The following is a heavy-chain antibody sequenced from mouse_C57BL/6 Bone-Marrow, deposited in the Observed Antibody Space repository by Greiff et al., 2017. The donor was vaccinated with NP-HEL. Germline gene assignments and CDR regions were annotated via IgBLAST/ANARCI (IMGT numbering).Heavy chain of an antibody. J-gene: IGHJ2*01. D-gene: IGHD4-1*01. V-gene: IGHV15-2*01. CDR3: ARAKGLNWDFDY. CDR1: DSEVFPIAY. CDR2: ILPSIGRT. Sequence: QVQLQQSGSELRSPGSSVRQSCKDFDSEVFPIAYMSWVRQKPGHGFEWIGGILPSIGRTIHGEKFEDKATLDADTLSNTANLELNSLTSEDSAIYYSARAKGLNWDFDYWGQRTPLTVSS.